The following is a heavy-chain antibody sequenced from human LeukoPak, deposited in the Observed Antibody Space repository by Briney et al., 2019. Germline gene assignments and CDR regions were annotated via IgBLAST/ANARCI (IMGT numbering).Heavy chain of an antibody. D-gene: IGHD3-16*01. J-gene: IGHJ4*02. CDR2: INWNGGST. CDR3: ARGRGIMITFGGVIDY. V-gene: IGHV3-20*04. Sequence: PGGSLRLSCAASGFTFDDYGMSWVRQAPGKGLEWVSGINWNGGSTGYADSVKGRFTISRDNAKNSLYLQMNSLRAEDTALYYCARGRGIMITFGGVIDYWGQGTLVTVSS. CDR1: GFTFDDYG.